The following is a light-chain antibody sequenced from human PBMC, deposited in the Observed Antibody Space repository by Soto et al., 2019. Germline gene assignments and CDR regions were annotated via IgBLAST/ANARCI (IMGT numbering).Light chain of an antibody. CDR2: AAS. J-gene: IGKJ1*01. V-gene: IGKV3D-20*02. CDR3: QQGNSSPCT. Sequence: VLTQSPSTLSSSLGERATLTCRASQGVSSNYLAWYQQKPGKAPRLLIYAASSLHSGVPDRFSGRGSGTDFTLTMNSLQPEDFAIYYCQQGNSSPCTCGHGTKGDIK. CDR1: QGVSSNY.